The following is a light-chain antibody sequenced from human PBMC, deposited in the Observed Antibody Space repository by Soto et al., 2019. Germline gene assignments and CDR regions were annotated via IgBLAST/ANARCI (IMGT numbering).Light chain of an antibody. Sequence: EIVLTQSPGTLSLSPGEIATLSCGVSQTISSNYLAWYQQKPGQAPRLLIYGASFRSTGIPVRFGGSGSVTDFTLTISRLEPEDCVVYYCQQYGRSPPGFSFGPGTKVEMK. J-gene: IGKJ3*01. CDR2: GAS. CDR3: QQYGRSPPGFS. V-gene: IGKV3-20*01. CDR1: QTISSNY.